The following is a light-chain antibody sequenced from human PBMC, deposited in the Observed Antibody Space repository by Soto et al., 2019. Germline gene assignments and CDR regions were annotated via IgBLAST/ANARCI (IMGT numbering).Light chain of an antibody. CDR2: DVN. CDR3: TSWTTSTTMI. CDR1: RSDIGAYVF. J-gene: IGLJ2*01. Sequence: SVLTRAASGAGAPGQAVTVSCNGTRSDIGAYVFVSWYQQHPGKAPTLMLYDVNIRPSGVSNRFSGSKSGNTASLSISVLQAEDEAAYYCTSWTTSTTMIFGGGT. V-gene: IGLV2-14*03.